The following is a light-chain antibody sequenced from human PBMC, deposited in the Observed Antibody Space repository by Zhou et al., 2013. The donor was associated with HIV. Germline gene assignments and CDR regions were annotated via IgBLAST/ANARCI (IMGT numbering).Light chain of an antibody. Sequence: IQLTQSPSSLSASVGDRVTITCRASQGISSYLAWYQQKPGKAPKLLIYAASSLQSGVPSRFSGSGSGTDFSLTISSLRPEDFATYYCQQSYNASWTFGQGTTVEI. J-gene: IGKJ1*01. CDR1: QGISSY. V-gene: IGKV1-39*01. CDR3: QQSYNASWT. CDR2: AAS.